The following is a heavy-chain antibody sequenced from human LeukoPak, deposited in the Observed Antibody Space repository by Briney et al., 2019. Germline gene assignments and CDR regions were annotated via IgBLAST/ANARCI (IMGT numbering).Heavy chain of an antibody. D-gene: IGHD6-19*01. CDR3: ARVGGSGWYYFDY. CDR1: GFTFSSYW. Sequence: PGGSLRLSCAASGFTFSSYWMNWVRQAPGKGLEWVSSISSSSSYIYYADSVKGRFTISRDNAKNSLHLQMNSLRAEDTAVYYCARVGGSGWYYFDYWGQGTLVTVSS. V-gene: IGHV3-21*01. J-gene: IGHJ4*02. CDR2: ISSSSSYI.